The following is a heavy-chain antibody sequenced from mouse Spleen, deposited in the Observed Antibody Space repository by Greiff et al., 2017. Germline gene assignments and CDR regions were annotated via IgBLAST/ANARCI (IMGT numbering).Heavy chain of an antibody. Sequence: EVKLVESGGGLVKPGGSLKLSCAASGFTFSSYTMSWVRQTPAKRLEWVATISSGGGNTYYPDSVKGRFTISRDNARNTLYLQMSSLRSEDTAMYYCARQYDYLAWFAYWGQGTLVTVSA. V-gene: IGHV5-9*04. J-gene: IGHJ3*01. CDR1: GFTFSSYT. CDR3: ARQYDYLAWFAY. D-gene: IGHD2-4*01. CDR2: ISSGGGNT.